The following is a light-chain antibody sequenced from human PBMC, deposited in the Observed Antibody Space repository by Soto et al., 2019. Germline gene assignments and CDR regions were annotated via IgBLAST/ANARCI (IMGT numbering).Light chain of an antibody. Sequence: DIQLTQSPSFLSASVGDRVTITCRASQGIYSYLAWYQQKPGKAPKLLIYGASTLQSGVPPRFSGSGSGTEFTLTISSLQPEDFAAYFCQQFYSEPFTFGPGTKVDVK. V-gene: IGKV1-9*01. CDR2: GAS. CDR3: QQFYSEPFT. CDR1: QGIYSY. J-gene: IGKJ3*01.